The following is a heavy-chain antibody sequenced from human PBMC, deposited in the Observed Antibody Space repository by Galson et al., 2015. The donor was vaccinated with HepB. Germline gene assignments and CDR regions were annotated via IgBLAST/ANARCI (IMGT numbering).Heavy chain of an antibody. CDR1: GYTLTELS. Sequence: SVKVSCKVSGYTLTELSMHWVRQAPGKGLEWMGGFDPEDGETIYAQKFKGRVTMTEDTSTDTAYMELSSLRSEDTAVYYCAQSLLYSSSYYGMDVWGQGTTVTVSS. J-gene: IGHJ6*02. D-gene: IGHD6-13*01. CDR3: AQSLLYSSSYYGMDV. CDR2: FDPEDGET. V-gene: IGHV1-24*01.